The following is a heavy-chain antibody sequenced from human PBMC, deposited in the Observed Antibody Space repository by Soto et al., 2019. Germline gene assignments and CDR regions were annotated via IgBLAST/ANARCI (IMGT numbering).Heavy chain of an antibody. CDR2: IVPTYRTI. CDR3: VSSRSVPRDMYFGSWSSLDD. D-gene: IGHD3-10*01. J-gene: IGHJ4*02. V-gene: IGHV1-69*01. Sequence: QVQLEQSAIEVKKPGSSVKVPCKVSGGAISRVRQAPGQGFEWLAGIVPTYRTIKYGQKFPDRLTITADYMSLTRLRPGDTAVYYCVSSRSVPRDMYFGSWSSLDDWGQGTLV. CDR1: GGAIS.